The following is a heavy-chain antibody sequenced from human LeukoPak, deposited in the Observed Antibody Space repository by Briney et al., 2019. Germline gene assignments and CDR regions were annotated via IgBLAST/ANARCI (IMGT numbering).Heavy chain of an antibody. J-gene: IGHJ4*02. CDR1: GFTFSSYG. V-gene: IGHV3-30*02. CDR2: IRYDGSNK. Sequence: PGGSLRLSCAASGFTFSSYGMPWVRQAPGQGLEWVAFIRYDGSNKYYADSVKGRFTISRDNSKNTLYLQMNSLRAEDTAVYYCAKEWGYYGSGSYYKGYFDYWGQGTLVTVSS. D-gene: IGHD3-10*01. CDR3: AKEWGYYGSGSYYKGYFDY.